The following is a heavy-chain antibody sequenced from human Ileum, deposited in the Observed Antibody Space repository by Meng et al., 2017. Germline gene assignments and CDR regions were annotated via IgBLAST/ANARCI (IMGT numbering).Heavy chain of an antibody. D-gene: IGHD2-15*01. V-gene: IGHV4-4*02. CDR1: GGSISSSFY. J-gene: IGHJ4*02. CDR2: IYLAGSP. Sequence: QVQLQGSGPGLVEPSGTLAPTCTVSGGSISSSFYWSWVRQSPGKGLEWIGQIYLAGSPNYNPSLESRVTISVDKSKNQFSLRLTSVTAADTAIFYCVRHGGKYFDSWGQGTLVTVSS. CDR3: VRHGGKYFDS.